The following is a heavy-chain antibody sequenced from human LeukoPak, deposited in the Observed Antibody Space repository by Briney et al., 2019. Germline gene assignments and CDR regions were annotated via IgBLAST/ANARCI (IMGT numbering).Heavy chain of an antibody. Sequence: SGGSLRLSCAASGFTFSSYAMNWVRQAPGKGLEWVSSISSSSGYIFYADSVKGRFTISRDNSKNIVYLQMDSLRVDDTALYYCARGGYQPYYYMDVWGQGTTVTVSS. J-gene: IGHJ6*03. CDR1: GFTFSSYA. CDR2: ISSSSGYI. CDR3: ARGGYQPYYYMDV. D-gene: IGHD2-2*01. V-gene: IGHV3-21*01.